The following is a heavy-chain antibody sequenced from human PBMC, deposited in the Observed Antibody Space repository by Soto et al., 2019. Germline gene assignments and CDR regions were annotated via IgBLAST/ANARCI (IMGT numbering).Heavy chain of an antibody. J-gene: IGHJ6*02. V-gene: IGHV1-18*01. D-gene: IGHD4-17*01. CDR2: ISAYNGNT. CDR3: ARDLETTVTMGGTMDV. Sequence: ASVKVSCKASGYTFTSYGISWVRQAPGQGLEWMGWISAYNGNTNYAQKLQGRVTMTTDTSTSTAYMELRSLRSDDTAVYYCARDLETTVTMGGTMDVWGQGTTVTVSS. CDR1: GYTFTSYG.